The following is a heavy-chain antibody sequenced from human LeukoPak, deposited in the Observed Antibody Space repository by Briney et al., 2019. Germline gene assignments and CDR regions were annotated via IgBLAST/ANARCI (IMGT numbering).Heavy chain of an antibody. J-gene: IGHJ4*02. D-gene: IGHD3-10*01. Sequence: SETLSLTCAVYGGSFSGYYWSWLRQPPGKGLEWMGEINHSGSTNYNPSLKSRVTISVDTSKNQFSLKLSSVTAADTAVYYCARADYELLWFGELLFVLDYWGQGTLVTVSS. CDR3: ARADYELLWFGELLFVLDY. V-gene: IGHV4-34*01. CDR1: GGSFSGYY. CDR2: INHSGST.